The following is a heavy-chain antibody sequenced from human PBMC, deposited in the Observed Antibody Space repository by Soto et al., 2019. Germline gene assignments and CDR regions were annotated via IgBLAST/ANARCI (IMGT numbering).Heavy chain of an antibody. CDR1: GFTFSSYA. CDR3: AKEGITIFGAQFYYYYYGMDV. J-gene: IGHJ6*02. V-gene: IGHV3-23*01. D-gene: IGHD3-3*01. Sequence: GGSLRLSCAASGFTFSSYAMSWVRQAPGKGLEWVSAISGSGGSTYYADSVKGRFTISRDNSKNTLYLQMNSLRAEDTAVYYCAKEGITIFGAQFYYYYYGMDVWGQGTTVTVSS. CDR2: ISGSGGST.